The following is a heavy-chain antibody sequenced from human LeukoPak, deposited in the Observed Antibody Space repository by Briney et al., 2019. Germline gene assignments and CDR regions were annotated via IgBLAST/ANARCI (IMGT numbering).Heavy chain of an antibody. V-gene: IGHV4-39*07. Sequence: SETLSLTCTVSGGSISSSSYYWGWIRQPPGKGLEWIGRIYTSGSTDYNPSLKSRVTMSVDKSKNHLSLKLSSVTAADTAVYYCARADFWSGYRFDYWGQGTLVTVSS. CDR2: IYTSGST. CDR3: ARADFWSGYRFDY. D-gene: IGHD3-3*01. CDR1: GGSISSSSYY. J-gene: IGHJ4*02.